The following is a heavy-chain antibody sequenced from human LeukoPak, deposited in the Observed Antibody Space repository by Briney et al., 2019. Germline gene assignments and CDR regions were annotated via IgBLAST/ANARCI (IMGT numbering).Heavy chain of an antibody. J-gene: IGHJ4*02. CDR1: GYTFTSYG. CDR3: ARDGITMIVVARMQGDY. CDR2: ISAHNGNT. D-gene: IGHD3-22*01. V-gene: IGHV1-18*01. Sequence: GASVKVSCKASGYTFTSYGISWVRQAPGQGLEWMGWISAHNGNTNYAQKLQGRVTMTTDTSTSTAYMELRSLRSDDTAVYYCARDGITMIVVARMQGDYWGQGTLVTVSS.